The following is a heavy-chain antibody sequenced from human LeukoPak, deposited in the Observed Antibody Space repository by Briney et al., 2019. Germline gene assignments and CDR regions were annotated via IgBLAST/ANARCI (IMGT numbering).Heavy chain of an antibody. V-gene: IGHV4-59*12. J-gene: IGHJ5*02. CDR3: ARGYYHDSSGFYPKWFDR. CDR2: LYFGGST. D-gene: IGHD3-22*01. CDR1: GASISTYY. Sequence: SETLSLTCSASGASISTYYWSWIRQPPGKGLEWIGYLYFGGSTNYNPSLKSRVTMSVDTSKNQFSLKLRSVTAADTAVYYCARGYYHDSSGFYPKWFDRWGQGTLVTVSS.